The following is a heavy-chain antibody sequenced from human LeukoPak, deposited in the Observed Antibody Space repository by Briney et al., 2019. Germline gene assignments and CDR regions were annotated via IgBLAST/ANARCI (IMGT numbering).Heavy chain of an antibody. CDR2: IYGGDSET. Sequence: GESLKISCRGSGYVFSGYWVAWVRQMSGKGLEWMGIIYGGDSETRYSPSFQGQVTISADKSISTAYLQWSSLKASDTAMYYCARRDDNSDFDSWGQGTLVTISS. D-gene: IGHD3-9*01. V-gene: IGHV5-51*01. J-gene: IGHJ4*02. CDR1: GYVFSGYW. CDR3: ARRDDNSDFDS.